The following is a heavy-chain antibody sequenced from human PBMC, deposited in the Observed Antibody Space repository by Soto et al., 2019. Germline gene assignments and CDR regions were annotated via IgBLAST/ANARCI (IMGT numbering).Heavy chain of an antibody. CDR3: ARLGDYYDSSGSRSWYFDY. Sequence: SETLSLTCTVSGGSISSYYWSWIRQFPGKGLEWIGYIYYSGSTNYNPSLKSRVSISINTSKNQFSLKLSSVTAADTAVFYCARLGDYYDSSGSRSWYFDYWGQGTLVTVSS. J-gene: IGHJ4*02. CDR1: GGSISSYY. CDR2: IYYSGST. D-gene: IGHD3-22*01. V-gene: IGHV4-59*08.